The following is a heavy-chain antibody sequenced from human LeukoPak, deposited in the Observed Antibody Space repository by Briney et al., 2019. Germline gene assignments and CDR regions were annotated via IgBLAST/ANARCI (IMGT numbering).Heavy chain of an antibody. CDR3: ARDYHRGPYYFDY. D-gene: IGHD1-14*01. J-gene: IGHJ4*02. V-gene: IGHV1-46*01. Sequence: MGIINPSGGSTSYAQKFQGRVTMTRDTSTSTVYMELSSLRSEGTAVYYCARDYHRGPYYFDYWGQGTLVTVSS. CDR2: INPSGGST.